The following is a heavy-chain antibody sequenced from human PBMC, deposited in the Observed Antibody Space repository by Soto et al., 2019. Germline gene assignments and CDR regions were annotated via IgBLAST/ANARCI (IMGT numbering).Heavy chain of an antibody. CDR2: IYYSGST. D-gene: IGHD6-19*01. CDR3: ARYRYRSGWYMWGFDP. J-gene: IGHJ5*02. Sequence: SETLSLTYTGSGGSVSSGSYYWSWIRQPPGKGLEWIGYIYYSGSTNYNPSLKSRVTISVDTSKNQFSLKLSSVTAADTAVYYCARYRYRSGWYMWGFDPWGQGTLVTVSS. CDR1: GGSVSSGSYY. V-gene: IGHV4-61*01.